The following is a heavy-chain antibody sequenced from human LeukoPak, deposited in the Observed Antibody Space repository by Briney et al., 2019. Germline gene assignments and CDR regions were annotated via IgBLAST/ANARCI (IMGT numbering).Heavy chain of an antibody. CDR1: GFSISSAYY. J-gene: IGHJ4*02. CDR3: ARESTYYYDSSGYYDY. Sequence: SETLSLTCTVSGFSISSAYYWGWVRQSPGKGLEWIGTIYHSGSTYYNPSLKSRVTISVDTSKNQFSLKLSSVTAADTAVYYCARESTYYYDSSGYYDYWGQGTLVTVSS. D-gene: IGHD3-22*01. CDR2: IYHSGST. V-gene: IGHV4-38-2*02.